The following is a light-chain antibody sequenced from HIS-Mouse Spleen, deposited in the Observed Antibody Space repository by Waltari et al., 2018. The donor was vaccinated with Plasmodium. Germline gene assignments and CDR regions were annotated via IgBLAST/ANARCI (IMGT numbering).Light chain of an antibody. CDR2: EDS. Sequence: SYELTQPPSVSVYPGQTARITCSGDALPKKYAYWYQQKSGQAPVLVIYEDSKLPSGIPERFSGSSSGTMATLTISGAQVEDEADYYCYSTDSSGNHRVFGGGTKLTVL. J-gene: IGLJ3*02. CDR1: ALPKKY. CDR3: YSTDSSGNHRV. V-gene: IGLV3-10*01.